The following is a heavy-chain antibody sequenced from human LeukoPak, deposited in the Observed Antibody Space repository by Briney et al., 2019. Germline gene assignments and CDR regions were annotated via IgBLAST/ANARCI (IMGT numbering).Heavy chain of an antibody. CDR1: GFTFSSYE. J-gene: IGHJ4*02. Sequence: GRSLRLSCAASGFTFSSYEMNWARQAPGKGLEWVSYISSSGSTIYYADSAKGRFTISRDNAKNSLYLQMNSLRAEDTAVYYCARDGSAGSGYFDYWGQGTLVTVSS. CDR2: ISSSGSTI. CDR3: ARDGSAGSGYFDY. V-gene: IGHV3-48*03. D-gene: IGHD3-22*01.